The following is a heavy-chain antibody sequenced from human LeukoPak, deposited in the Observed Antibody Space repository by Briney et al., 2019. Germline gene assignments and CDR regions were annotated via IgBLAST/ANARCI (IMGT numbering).Heavy chain of an antibody. J-gene: IGHJ6*03. CDR1: GGSISSSSYY. D-gene: IGHD6-6*01. V-gene: IGHV4-39*01. CDR3: ARGIAARLYYYYYMDV. CDR2: IYYSGST. Sequence: SETLSLTCTVSGGSISSSSYYWGWIRQPPGKGLEWIGSIYYSGSTYYNPSLKSRVTISVDTSKNQFSLKLNSVTAADTAVYYCARGIAARLYYYYYMDVWGKGTTVTVSS.